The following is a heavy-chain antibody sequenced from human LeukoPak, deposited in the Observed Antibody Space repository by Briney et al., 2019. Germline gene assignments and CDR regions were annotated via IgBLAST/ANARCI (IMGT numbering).Heavy chain of an antibody. Sequence: SETLSLTCTVSGGSISSSSYYWGWIRQPPGKGLEWIGSIYYSGSTYYNPSLKSRVTISVDTYKNQFSLKLSSVTAADTAVYYCARQTITMIDPYYFDYWGQGTLVTVSS. D-gene: IGHD3-22*01. V-gene: IGHV4-39*01. CDR3: ARQTITMIDPYYFDY. J-gene: IGHJ4*02. CDR2: IYYSGST. CDR1: GGSISSSSYY.